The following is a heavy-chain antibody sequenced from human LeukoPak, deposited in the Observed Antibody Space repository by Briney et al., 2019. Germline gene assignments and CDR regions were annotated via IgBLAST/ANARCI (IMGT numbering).Heavy chain of an antibody. CDR2: INHSGST. D-gene: IGHD6-13*01. V-gene: IGHV4-34*01. J-gene: IGHJ5*02. Sequence: PSETLSLTCAVYGGSFSGYYWSWIRQPPGKGLEWIGEINHSGSTNYNPSLKSRVTISVDTSKNQFSLKLSSVTAADTAVYYCARGSVKPRIAAAGGRIINWFDPWGQGTLVTVSS. CDR3: ARGSVKPRIAAAGGRIINWFDP. CDR1: GGSFSGYY.